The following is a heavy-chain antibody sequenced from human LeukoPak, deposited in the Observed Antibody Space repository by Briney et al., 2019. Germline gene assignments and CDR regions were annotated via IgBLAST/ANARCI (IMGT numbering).Heavy chain of an antibody. J-gene: IGHJ4*02. CDR1: GFTLSTYW. Sequence: GGSLRLSCAASGFTLSTYWMSWVRQAPGKGLEWVANIHPDGNEKYYLDSVKGRFTLSRDNAKNSLYRQMNSLRVDDTAVYYCARGDDFSGDYWGQGTLVTVSS. CDR2: IHPDGNEK. D-gene: IGHD2-21*02. CDR3: ARGDDFSGDY. V-gene: IGHV3-7*04.